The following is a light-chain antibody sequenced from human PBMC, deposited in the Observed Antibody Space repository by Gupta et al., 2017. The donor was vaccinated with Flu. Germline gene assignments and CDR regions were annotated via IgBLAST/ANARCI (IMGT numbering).Light chain of an antibody. J-gene: IGLJ3*02. V-gene: IGLV2-14*01. CDR1: TREVGGYNF. Sequence: SALTQPASVFGSPGQSITISCPGPTREVGGYNFVSWYQPHPGKAPKLIIYEVTNRPAEIANRFSGSKSGNTASLTISERMAEDEADYYGISDASSISLVFGGGTKITVL. CDR2: EVT. CDR3: ISDASSISLV.